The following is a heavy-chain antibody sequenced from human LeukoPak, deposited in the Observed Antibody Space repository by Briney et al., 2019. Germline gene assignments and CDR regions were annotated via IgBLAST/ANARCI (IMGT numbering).Heavy chain of an antibody. Sequence: ASVKVSCKASGYTFTSYGISWVRQAPGQGLEWMAWISAYSGNTKYAQKIQGRVTMTTDTSTSTAYMELRSLRSDDTAVYYCARDAVSTVTAEGIDYWGQGTLVTVSS. CDR1: GYTFTSYG. J-gene: IGHJ4*02. V-gene: IGHV1-18*01. CDR2: ISAYSGNT. D-gene: IGHD2-21*02. CDR3: ARDAVSTVTAEGIDY.